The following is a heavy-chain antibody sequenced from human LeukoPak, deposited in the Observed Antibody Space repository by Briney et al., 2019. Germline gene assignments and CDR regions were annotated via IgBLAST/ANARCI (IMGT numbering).Heavy chain of an antibody. CDR3: ARHGYYYDSSGYAFDI. CDR1: GFTFSDYY. V-gene: IGHV3-11*01. CDR2: ISSSGSTI. D-gene: IGHD3-22*01. J-gene: IGHJ3*02. Sequence: GGSLRLSCAASGFTFSDYYMSWIRQAPGKGLEWVSYISSSGSTIYYADSVKGRFTISRDNAKNSLYLQMNSLRAEDTAVYYCARHGYYYDSSGYAFDIWGQGTMVTVSS.